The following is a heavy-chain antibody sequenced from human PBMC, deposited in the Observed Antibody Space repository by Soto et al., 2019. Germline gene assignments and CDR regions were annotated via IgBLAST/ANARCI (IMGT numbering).Heavy chain of an antibody. V-gene: IGHV4-4*02. CDR1: GGSISSSNW. J-gene: IGHJ4*02. Sequence: PSETLSLTCAVSGGSISSSNWWSWVRQPPGKGLEWIGEIYHSGSTNYNPSPKSRVTISVDKSKNQFSLKLSSVTAADTAVYYCARVKASAVNFDYWGQGTLVTVSS. CDR2: IYHSGST. CDR3: ARVKASAVNFDY. D-gene: IGHD4-4*01.